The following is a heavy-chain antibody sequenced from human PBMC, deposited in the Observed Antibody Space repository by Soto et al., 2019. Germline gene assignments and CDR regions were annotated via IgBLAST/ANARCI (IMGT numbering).Heavy chain of an antibody. CDR3: TADLPDNWFDP. V-gene: IGHV3-15*01. CDR2: IKSLTDGGAT. CDR1: RFSYSNAW. Sequence: GGSLRLSCATCRFSYSNAWMNWVRQAPGRGLEWVGRIKSLTDGGATDYAAPVKGRFTITRDDSKDTLYLHMNNLKTEDTAMYFCTADLPDNWFDPWGQGNLVTVSS. J-gene: IGHJ5*02. D-gene: IGHD3-22*01.